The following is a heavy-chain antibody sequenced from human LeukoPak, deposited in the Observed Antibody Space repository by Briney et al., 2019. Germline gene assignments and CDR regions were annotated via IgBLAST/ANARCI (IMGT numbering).Heavy chain of an antibody. V-gene: IGHV4-34*01. CDR1: GGSFSGYY. CDR2: INHSGST. Sequence: SETLSLTCAVYGGSFSGYYWSWIRQPPGKGLEWIGEINHSGSTNYNPSLKSRVTISVDTSKNQFSLKLSSVTAADTAVYYCARGGIQLWSYYYYYMDVWDKGTTVTVSS. J-gene: IGHJ6*03. CDR3: ARGGIQLWSYYYYYMDV. D-gene: IGHD5-18*01.